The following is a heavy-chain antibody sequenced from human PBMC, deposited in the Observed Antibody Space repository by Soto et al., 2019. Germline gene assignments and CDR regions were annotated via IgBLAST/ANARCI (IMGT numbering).Heavy chain of an antibody. CDR1: GFTFSSYN. Sequence: EVQLVESGGGLVKPGGSLRLSCAASGFTFSSYNMNWVRQAPGKGLEWVSSLSSSSSYIYYADSVKGRFTISRDNAKNSLYLQMNCLRAEETAVYYCGAASIMYGDYRSIDVWGKGTTVTVSS. J-gene: IGHJ6*03. V-gene: IGHV3-21*01. D-gene: IGHD4-17*01. CDR2: LSSSSSYI. CDR3: GAASIMYGDYRSIDV.